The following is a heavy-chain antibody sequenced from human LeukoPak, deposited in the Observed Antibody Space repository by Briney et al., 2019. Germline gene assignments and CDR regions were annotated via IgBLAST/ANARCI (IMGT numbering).Heavy chain of an antibody. V-gene: IGHV4-59*08. J-gene: IGHJ3*02. CDR3: APIFGVAINDAFDI. CDR2: IYYSGST. Sequence: SETLSLTCTVSGGSISSYYWSWIRQPPGKGLEWIGYIYYSGSTNYNPSLKSRVTISVDTSKNQLSLKLSSVTAADTAVYYCAPIFGVAINDAFDIWGQGTMVTVSS. CDR1: GGSISSYY. D-gene: IGHD3-3*01.